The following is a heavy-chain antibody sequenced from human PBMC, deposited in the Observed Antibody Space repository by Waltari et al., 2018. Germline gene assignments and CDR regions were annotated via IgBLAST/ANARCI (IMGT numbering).Heavy chain of an antibody. CDR3: ARRVRVVYYFDL. CDR1: GSIRSPTFY. CDR2: ISYSGAT. Sequence: QLQLEESGPGLVKPSETLSLTCTVSGSIRSPTFYWAWFRQSPGKGLEGITSISYSGATYHNPSLKSRVTVSADSSKNQFSLKLRSVTAADTAVYFCARRVRVVYYFDLWGQGTLVTVSS. V-gene: IGHV4-39*01. J-gene: IGHJ4*02. D-gene: IGHD2-8*02.